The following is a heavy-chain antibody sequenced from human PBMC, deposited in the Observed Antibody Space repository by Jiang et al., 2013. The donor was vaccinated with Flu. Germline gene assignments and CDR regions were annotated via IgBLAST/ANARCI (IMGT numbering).Heavy chain of an antibody. CDR1: GGSISSYY. Sequence: LLKPSETLSLICTVSGGSISSYYWSWIRQPPGKGLEWIGYVFYTGSTNYNPSLKSRVTISVDTSKNQFSLKLSSVTAADTAMYYCARLSYFGSGSQGFDSWGQGTLLTVSS. V-gene: IGHV4-59*08. CDR3: ARLSYFGSGSQGFDS. CDR2: VFYTGST. D-gene: IGHD3-10*01. J-gene: IGHJ4*02.